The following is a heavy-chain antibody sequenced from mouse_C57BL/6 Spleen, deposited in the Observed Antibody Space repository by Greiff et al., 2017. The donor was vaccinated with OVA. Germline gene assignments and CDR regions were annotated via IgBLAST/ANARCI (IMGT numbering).Heavy chain of an antibody. CDR2: ISDGGSYT. J-gene: IGHJ2*01. CDR3: AREEIYCGLYYFDY. V-gene: IGHV5-4*01. Sequence: EVKLVESGGGLVKPGGSLKLSCAASGFTFSSYAMSWVRQTPEQRLEWVATISDGGSYTYYPDNVKGRFTISRDNAKNNLYLQMSHLKSEDTAVYYCAREEIYCGLYYFDYWGQGTTLTVSA. D-gene: IGHD2-1*01. CDR1: GFTFSSYA.